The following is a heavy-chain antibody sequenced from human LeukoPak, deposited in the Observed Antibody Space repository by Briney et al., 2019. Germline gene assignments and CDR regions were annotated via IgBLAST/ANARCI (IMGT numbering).Heavy chain of an antibody. CDR2: TYYRSKWYN. V-gene: IGHV6-1*01. Sequence: SQTLSLTCAISGDSVSSNSAAWNWIRQSPSRGLEWLGRTYYRSKWYNDYAVSVKSRITINPDTSKNQFSLQLNSVTPEDTAVYYCARDQGIAARPIYYYYYMDVWGKGTTVTVSS. CDR3: ARDQGIAARPIYYYYYMDV. J-gene: IGHJ6*03. D-gene: IGHD6-6*01. CDR1: GDSVSSNSAA.